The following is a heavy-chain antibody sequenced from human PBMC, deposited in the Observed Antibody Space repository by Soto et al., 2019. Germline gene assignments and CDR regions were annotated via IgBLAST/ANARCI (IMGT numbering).Heavy chain of an antibody. CDR3: AREGYNWNYTGDY. J-gene: IGHJ4*02. CDR2: ISSSSSYI. Sequence: EVQLVESGGGLVKPAGSLRLSCAASGFTFSSYSMNWVRQAPGKGLEWVSSISSSSSYIYYADAVKGRFTISRDNAKNSLYLQMNSLRAEDTAVYYCAREGYNWNYTGDYWGQGTLVTVSS. CDR1: GFTFSSYS. V-gene: IGHV3-21*01. D-gene: IGHD1-7*01.